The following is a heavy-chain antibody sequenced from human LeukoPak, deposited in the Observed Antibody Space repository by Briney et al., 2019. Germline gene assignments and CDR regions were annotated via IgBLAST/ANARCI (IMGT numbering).Heavy chain of an antibody. CDR1: GFTFSRYW. J-gene: IGHJ4*02. CDR2: INSDGSTT. CDR3: ATFWSGSDFDY. D-gene: IGHD3-3*01. Sequence: PGKSLRLSCAASGFTFSRYWMHWVRQAPGKGLVWVSRINSDGSTTSYADSVKGRFTISRDSAKSTLYLQMNSLRAEDTAVYYCATFWSGSDFDYWGQGTLVTVSS. V-gene: IGHV3-74*01.